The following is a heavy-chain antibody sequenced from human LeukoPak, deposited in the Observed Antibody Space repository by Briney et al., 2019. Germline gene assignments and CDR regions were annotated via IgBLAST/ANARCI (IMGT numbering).Heavy chain of an antibody. Sequence: PGGSLRLSCAASGFTFSDYYMSWIRQAPGKGLEWVSYISSSGSTIYYADSVKGRFTTSRDNAKNSLYLQMNSLRAEDTAVYYCARVISSSSSGGDWFDPWGQGTLVTVSS. J-gene: IGHJ5*02. CDR1: GFTFSDYY. D-gene: IGHD6-6*01. V-gene: IGHV3-11*01. CDR2: ISSSGSTI. CDR3: ARVISSSSSGGDWFDP.